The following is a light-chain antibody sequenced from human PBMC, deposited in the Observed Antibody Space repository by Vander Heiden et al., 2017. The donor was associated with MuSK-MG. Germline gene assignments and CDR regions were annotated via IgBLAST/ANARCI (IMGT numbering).Light chain of an antibody. CDR3: RQHNNSPYT. Sequence: DIQMTQSPSSLSASVGDRVTITCRASQGIGNNLGWFQQKPGEAPKRLIYATSSLEGGVPSRFSGSRSGTEFTLTISSLQPEDFATYYCRQHNNSPYTFGQGTKMEIK. V-gene: IGKV1-17*01. CDR2: ATS. J-gene: IGKJ2*01. CDR1: QGIGNN.